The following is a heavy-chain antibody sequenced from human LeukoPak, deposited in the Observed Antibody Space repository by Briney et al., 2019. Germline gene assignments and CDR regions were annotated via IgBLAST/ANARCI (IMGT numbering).Heavy chain of an antibody. CDR2: IGSSSSYI. Sequence: GGSLRLSCAASGFTFSSYSMNWVRQAPGKGLEWVSSIGSSSSYIYYADSLKGRFTISRDNAKNSLYLQMNSLRAEDTAVYYCARGPRGIAAAGTYFDYWGQGTLVTVSS. V-gene: IGHV3-21*01. CDR1: GFTFSSYS. CDR3: ARGPRGIAAAGTYFDY. J-gene: IGHJ4*02. D-gene: IGHD6-13*01.